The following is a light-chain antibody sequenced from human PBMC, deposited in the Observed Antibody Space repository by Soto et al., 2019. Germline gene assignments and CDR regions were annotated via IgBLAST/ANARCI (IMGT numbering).Light chain of an antibody. Sequence: DIQMTQSPSSLSASVGDRVTITCRASQAIRNGVGWYQKKPGEDPKRLIYIASRLESGAPSRFVGSRFGTEATHTIICRQPDGLAADDGLQHYNYPLTCSQGTRVDIK. J-gene: IGKJ1*01. V-gene: IGKV1-17*01. CDR1: QAIRNG. CDR3: LQHYNYPLT. CDR2: IAS.